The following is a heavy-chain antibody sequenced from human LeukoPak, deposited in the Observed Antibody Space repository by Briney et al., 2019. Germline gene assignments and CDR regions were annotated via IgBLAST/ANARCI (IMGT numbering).Heavy chain of an antibody. Sequence: SETLSLTCAVYGGSFSGYYWSWIRQPPGKGLEWIGEINHSGSTNYNPSLKSRVTISVDTSKNQFSLKLSSVTAADTAVYYCARGRGPYYDFWSGYRTLFDYWGQGTLVTVSS. CDR1: GGSFSGYY. D-gene: IGHD3-3*01. V-gene: IGHV4-34*01. J-gene: IGHJ4*02. CDR2: INHSGST. CDR3: ARGRGPYYDFWSGYRTLFDY.